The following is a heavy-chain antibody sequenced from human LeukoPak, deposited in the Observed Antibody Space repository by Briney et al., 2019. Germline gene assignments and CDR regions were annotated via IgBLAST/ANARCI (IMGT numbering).Heavy chain of an antibody. CDR1: GYTFTSYY. CDR2: INPSGGST. J-gene: IGHJ3*02. D-gene: IGHD6-19*01. V-gene: IGHV1-46*01. CDR3: ARGGRERYSSGWTDAFDI. Sequence: ASVKVSCKASGYTFTSYYMHWVRQAPGQGLEWMGIINPSGGSTSYAQKFQGRVTMTRDTSTSTVYMELSSLCSEDTAVYYCARGGRERYSSGWTDAFDIWGQGTMVTVSS.